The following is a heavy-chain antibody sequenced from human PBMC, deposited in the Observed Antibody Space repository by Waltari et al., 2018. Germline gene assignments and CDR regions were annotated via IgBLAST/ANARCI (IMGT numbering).Heavy chain of an antibody. CDR1: GFTFIDHG. J-gene: IGHJ3*02. D-gene: IGHD3-3*01. CDR3: ARGDGGSGLGASDI. V-gene: IGHV3-33*01. CDR2: IWYDGSNK. Sequence: QVQLVGSGGGVVQSGRFLGLSCVGSGFTFIDHGMNRVRQAPGKGIEWVAGIWYDGSNKNDVDSVKGRFTISRDNSKNTLYLEMNSMRAEDTAVYFCARGDGGSGLGASDIWGQGTMVTVSS.